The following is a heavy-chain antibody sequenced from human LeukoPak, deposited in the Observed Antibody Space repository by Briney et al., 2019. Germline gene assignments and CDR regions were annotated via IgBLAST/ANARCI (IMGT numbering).Heavy chain of an antibody. CDR2: ISSSGSTI. CDR3: AELGITMIGGV. D-gene: IGHD3-10*02. V-gene: IGHV3-48*03. Sequence: PGGSLRLSCATSGFSFSSYGMSWVRQAPGKGLEWVSYISSSGSTIYYADSVKGRFTISRDNAKNSLYLQMNSLRAEDTAVYYCAELGITMIGGVWGKGTTVTISS. J-gene: IGHJ6*04. CDR1: GFSFSSYG.